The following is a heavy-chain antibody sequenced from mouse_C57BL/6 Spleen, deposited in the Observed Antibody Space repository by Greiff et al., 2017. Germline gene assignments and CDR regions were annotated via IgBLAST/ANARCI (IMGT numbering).Heavy chain of an antibody. J-gene: IGHJ2*01. D-gene: IGHD2-1*01. CDR1: GYTFTSYW. CDR3: ARFYGNLDY. CDR2: IDPSDSET. Sequence: QVQLQQPGAELVRPGSSVKLSCKASGYTFTSYWMHWVKQRPIQGLEWIGNIDPSDSETHYNQKFKDKATLTVDKSSSTAYMQLSSLPSEDSAVYYCARFYGNLDYWGQGTTLTVSS. V-gene: IGHV1-52*01.